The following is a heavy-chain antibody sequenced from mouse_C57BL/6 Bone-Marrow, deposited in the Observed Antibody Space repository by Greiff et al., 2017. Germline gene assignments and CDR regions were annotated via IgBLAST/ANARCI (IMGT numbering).Heavy chain of an antibody. CDR1: GYTFTDYY. CDR3: ARSYYGSSYLYYFDY. Sequence: QVQLKQSGAELARPGASVKLSCKASGYTFTDYYINWVKQRPGPGLEWIARIYPGSGNTYYNEKFKGKATLTAEKSSSTAYMQLSSLTSEDSAVYFCARSYYGSSYLYYFDYWGQGTTLTVSS. D-gene: IGHD1-1*01. CDR2: IYPGSGNT. V-gene: IGHV1-76*01. J-gene: IGHJ2*01.